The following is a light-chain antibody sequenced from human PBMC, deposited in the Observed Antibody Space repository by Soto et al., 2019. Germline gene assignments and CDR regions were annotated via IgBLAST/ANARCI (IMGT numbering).Light chain of an antibody. Sequence: SALTLPASVXASPGQSFTISLTGTSSDVGGHKYVSWYQQHPEKAPKVLIFEVSNRPSAISNRFSFSKSGNTASLKISVLQAEDEADYYCSSYTSSTTSVVFGGGTKVTAL. CDR1: SSDVGGHKY. CDR2: EVS. V-gene: IGLV2-14*01. CDR3: SSYTSSTTSVV. J-gene: IGLJ2*01.